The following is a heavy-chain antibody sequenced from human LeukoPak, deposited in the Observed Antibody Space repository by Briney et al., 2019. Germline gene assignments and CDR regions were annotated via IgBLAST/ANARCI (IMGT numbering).Heavy chain of an antibody. Sequence: VASVKVSCKASGYTFTGYYMHWVRQAPGQGLEWMGWMNPNSGNTGYAQKFQGRVTMTRDNSNSTAYMELSSLRSEDTAVYYCARGPYLSGSYSSYYYYYMDVWGKGTTVTISS. CDR2: MNPNSGNT. D-gene: IGHD2-15*01. CDR3: ARGPYLSGSYSSYYYYYMDV. CDR1: GYTFTGYY. J-gene: IGHJ6*03. V-gene: IGHV1-8*02.